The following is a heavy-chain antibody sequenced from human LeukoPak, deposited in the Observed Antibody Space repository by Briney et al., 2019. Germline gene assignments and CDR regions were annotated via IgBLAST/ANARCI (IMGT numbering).Heavy chain of an antibody. CDR3: GRRAYGDYVDY. CDR2: IFYSGST. D-gene: IGHD4-17*01. Sequence: SETLSLTCTVSGASIISSNYYWGWIRQPPGKGLEWFGSIFYSGSTYYNPSLKSRVTISVDTSRNQFSLTLTSVTTTDTAVYYCGRRAYGDYVDYWGQGTLVTVSS. V-gene: IGHV4-39*01. CDR1: GASIISSNYY. J-gene: IGHJ4*02.